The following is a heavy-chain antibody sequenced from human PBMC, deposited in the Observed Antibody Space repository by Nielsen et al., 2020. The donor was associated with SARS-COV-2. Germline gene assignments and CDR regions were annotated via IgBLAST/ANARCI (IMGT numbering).Heavy chain of an antibody. J-gene: IGHJ4*02. CDR3: ARGGDCSGGSCYVSDY. D-gene: IGHD2-15*01. CDR1: GYTFTSYG. CDR2: ISAYNGNT. V-gene: IGHV1-18*04. Sequence: ASVKVSCKASGYTFTSYGISWVRQAPGQGLEWMGWISAYNGNTNYAQKLQGRVTMTRDTSTSTVYMELSSLRSEDTAVYYCARGGDCSGGSCYVSDYWGQGTLVTVSS.